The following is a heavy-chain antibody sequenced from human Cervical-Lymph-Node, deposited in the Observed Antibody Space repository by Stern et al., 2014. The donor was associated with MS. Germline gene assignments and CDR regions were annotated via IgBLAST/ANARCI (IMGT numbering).Heavy chain of an antibody. Sequence: SGPPLVKPTQTLTLTCTFSGFSLSTSGVGVGWIRQPPGKALEWLALIYWDDDKRYSPSLESRLTIPKDTSKNKVVLNRTNMDPVDTATNSWAPLTTATALDYWAREPWSPSPQ. V-gene: IGHV2-5*02. CDR2: IYWDDDK. D-gene: IGHD1-1*01. CDR1: GFSLSTSGVG. J-gene: IGHJ4*02. CDR3: APLTTATALDY.